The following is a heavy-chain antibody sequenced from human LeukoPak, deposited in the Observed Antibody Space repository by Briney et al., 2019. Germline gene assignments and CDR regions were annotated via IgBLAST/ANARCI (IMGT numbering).Heavy chain of an antibody. CDR2: ISGSGGST. V-gene: IGHV3-23*01. Sequence: GGSLRLSCAASGFTFSSCGMHWVRQAPGKGLEWVSAISGSGGSTYYADAVKARFTISRDNSKNTMYLQMNSLRAEDTAVYYCAKDRNDQLPHFLNYWGQGTLVTVSS. CDR3: AKDRNDQLPHFLNY. J-gene: IGHJ4*02. D-gene: IGHD2-2*01. CDR1: GFTFSSCG.